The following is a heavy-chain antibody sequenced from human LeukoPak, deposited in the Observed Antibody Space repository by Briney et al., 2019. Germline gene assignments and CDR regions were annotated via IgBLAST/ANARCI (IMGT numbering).Heavy chain of an antibody. J-gene: IGHJ6*03. Sequence: ASVKVSCKASGGTFSSYAISWVRQAPGQGLEWMGRIIPIFGGAKYAQKFQGRGTITTDESTSTAYMELRSLRSEDTAVYYCARNTGYSSGWSTYYLDVWGKGTTVTVSS. D-gene: IGHD6-19*01. V-gene: IGHV1-69*05. CDR3: ARNTGYSSGWSTYYLDV. CDR2: IIPIFGGA. CDR1: GGTFSSYA.